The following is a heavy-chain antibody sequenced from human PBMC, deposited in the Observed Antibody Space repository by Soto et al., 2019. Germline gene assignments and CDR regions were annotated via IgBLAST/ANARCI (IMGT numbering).Heavy chain of an antibody. J-gene: IGHJ4*02. Sequence: GESLKISCKGSGYSFSTYCIAWVRQMPVKGLEWMGVIYPCDSDTRYSPSFQGQVTISADKYFNTAYLQWSSLKASDSAMYYCARQRGSGSYYTFEYWGQGTMVTVSS. CDR2: IYPCDSDT. CDR3: ARQRGSGSYYTFEY. CDR1: GYSFSTYC. V-gene: IGHV5-51*01. D-gene: IGHD3-10*01.